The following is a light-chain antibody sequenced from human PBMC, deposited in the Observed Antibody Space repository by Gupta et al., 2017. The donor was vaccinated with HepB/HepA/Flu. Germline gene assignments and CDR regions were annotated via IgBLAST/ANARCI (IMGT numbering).Light chain of an antibody. Sequence: SYVLTRPPSVSVAPEKTAMITCGGNNIGSKSVHWYQQKPGQAPVLVVYDNRDRPSEIPERFSGSNSGSTATLTISRVEAGDEADYYCQVWDSSSDHVVFGGGTKLTVL. CDR3: QVWDSSSDHVV. CDR2: DNR. CDR1: NIGSKS. J-gene: IGLJ2*01. V-gene: IGLV3-21*03.